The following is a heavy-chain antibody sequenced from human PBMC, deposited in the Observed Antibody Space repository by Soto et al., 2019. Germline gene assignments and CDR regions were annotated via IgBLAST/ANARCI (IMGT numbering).Heavy chain of an antibody. CDR3: ARRERAAGTDWWFDP. J-gene: IGHJ5*02. CDR2: IYYSGST. V-gene: IGHV4-39*01. Sequence: PSETQSLTCTGSGGALSSGSFHWGWSRQPPGKGLEWIGSIYYSGSTYSSPSLKSRVTISVDTSKNQFSLKLSSVTAADTAVYYCARRERAAGTDWWFDPWGQGTLVT. D-gene: IGHD6-13*01. CDR1: GGALSSGSFH.